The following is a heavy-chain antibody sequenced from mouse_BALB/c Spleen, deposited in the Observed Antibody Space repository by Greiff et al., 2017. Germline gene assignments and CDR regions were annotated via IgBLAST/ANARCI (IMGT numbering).Heavy chain of an antibody. CDR2: IHYSGST. V-gene: IGHV3-1*02. D-gene: IGHD2-14*01. Sequence: EVKLMESGPDLVKPSQSLSLTCTVTGYSITSGYSWHWIRQFPGNKLEWMGYIHYSGSTNYNPSLKSRISITRDTSKNQFFLQLNSVTTEDTATYYCAEGTSYYRYGNAMDYWGQGTSVTVSS. J-gene: IGHJ4*01. CDR3: AEGTSYYRYGNAMDY. CDR1: GYSITSGYS.